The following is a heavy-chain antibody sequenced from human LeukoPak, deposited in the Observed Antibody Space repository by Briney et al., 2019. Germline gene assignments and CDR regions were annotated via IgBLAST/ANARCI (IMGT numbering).Heavy chain of an antibody. V-gene: IGHV3-21*01. CDR1: GFSFSSYS. Sequence: GSLRLSCAASGFSFSSYSMNWVRQAPGKGLEWVSSISSSSSYIYYADSVKGRFTVSRDNAMNSLYLQMNSLRAEDTAVYYRATHCTNGVCYSQVPRWGQGTLVTVSS. CDR2: ISSSSSYI. J-gene: IGHJ4*02. D-gene: IGHD2-8*01. CDR3: ATHCTNGVCYSQVPR.